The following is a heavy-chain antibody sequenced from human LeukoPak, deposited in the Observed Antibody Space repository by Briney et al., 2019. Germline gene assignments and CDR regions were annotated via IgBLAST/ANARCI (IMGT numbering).Heavy chain of an antibody. V-gene: IGHV3-53*01. D-gene: IGHD1-14*01. CDR2: LYSDGNT. CDR3: ARGVEPLAANTLAY. CDR1: GFTVITND. Sequence: GGSLRLSCAASGFTVITNDMTWVRQAPGKGLEWVSVLYSDGNTKYADSVQGRFTISRDNSKDTLYLEMNSLSPDDTAVYYCARGVEPLAANTLAYWGQGALVTVSS. J-gene: IGHJ4*02.